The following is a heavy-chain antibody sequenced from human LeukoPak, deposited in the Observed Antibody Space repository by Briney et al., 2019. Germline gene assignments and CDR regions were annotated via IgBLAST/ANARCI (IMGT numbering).Heavy chain of an antibody. CDR2: INHSGST. D-gene: IGHD2-2*02. Sequence: TSETLSLTCAVYGGSFSGYYWSWIRQPPGKGLEWIGEINHSGSTNYNPSLKSRVTISVDTSKNQFSLKLSSVTAADTAVYYCRASCSSTSCYRGYYYYGMDVWGQGTTVTVSS. J-gene: IGHJ6*02. V-gene: IGHV4-34*01. CDR3: RASCSSTSCYRGYYYYGMDV. CDR1: GGSFSGYY.